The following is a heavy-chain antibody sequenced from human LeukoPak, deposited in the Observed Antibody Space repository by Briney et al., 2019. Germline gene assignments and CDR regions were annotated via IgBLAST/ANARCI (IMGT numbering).Heavy chain of an antibody. CDR2: IYYNANT. V-gene: IGHV4-39*07. CDR3: ASRVKFGELSIFDY. CDR1: GGSISSSIYY. Sequence: SETLSLTCTVSGGSISSSIYYWGWIRQPPGKGLEWIGSIYYNANTYYNPSLKSRVTISVDTSKNQFSLKLSSVTAADTAVYYCASRVKFGELSIFDYWGQGTLVTVSS. J-gene: IGHJ4*02. D-gene: IGHD3-10*01.